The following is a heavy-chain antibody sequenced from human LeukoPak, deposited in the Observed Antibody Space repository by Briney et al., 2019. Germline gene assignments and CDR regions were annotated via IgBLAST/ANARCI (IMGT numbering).Heavy chain of an antibody. CDR3: AKAPNWGPLDAFDI. D-gene: IGHD7-27*01. V-gene: IGHV3-48*01. CDR1: GFTFSSYG. J-gene: IGHJ3*02. CDR2: ISSSGSTI. Sequence: GRSLRLSCAASGFTFSSYGMHWVRQAPGKGLEWVSYISSSGSTIYYADSVKGRFTISRDNSKNTLYLQMNSLRAEDTAVYYCAKAPNWGPLDAFDIWGQGTMVTVSS.